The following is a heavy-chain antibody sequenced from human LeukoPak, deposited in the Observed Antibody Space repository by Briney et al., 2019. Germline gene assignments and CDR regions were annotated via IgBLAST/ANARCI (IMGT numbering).Heavy chain of an antibody. D-gene: IGHD6-19*01. CDR1: GFTFSSYG. J-gene: IGHJ3*02. CDR3: AKRVDSTGWYAFDI. CDR2: ISSSGGVT. Sequence: PGGSLRLSCAASGFTFSSYGMGWVRQAPGKGLEWVSLISSSGGVTYYADSVKGRFTISRDNSKNTLYLQMNSLRAEDTAIYYCAKRVDSTGWYAFDIWGQGTLVTVSS. V-gene: IGHV3-23*01.